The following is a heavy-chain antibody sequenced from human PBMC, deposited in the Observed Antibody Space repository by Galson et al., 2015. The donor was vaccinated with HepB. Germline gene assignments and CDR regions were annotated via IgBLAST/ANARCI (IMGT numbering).Heavy chain of an antibody. D-gene: IGHD2-8*01. CDR2: IIPIFGTA. CDR3: ARGGNGVFGSSFGP. J-gene: IGHJ5*02. V-gene: IGHV1-69*13. Sequence: SVKVSCKASGGTFSSYAISWVRQAPGQGLEWMGGIIPIFGTANYAQKFQGRVTITADESTSTAYMEPSSLRSEDTAVYYCARGGNGVFGSSFGPWGQGTLVTVSS. CDR1: GGTFSSYA.